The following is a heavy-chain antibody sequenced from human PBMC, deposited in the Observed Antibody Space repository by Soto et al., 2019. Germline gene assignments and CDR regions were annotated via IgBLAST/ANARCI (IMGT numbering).Heavy chain of an antibody. CDR1: AFTFSSYS. CDR2: ISRSGTTI. J-gene: IGHJ1*01. Sequence: GFLRLSCAASAFTFSSYSMNWFRQTPGKGLGCISYISRSGTTIYYADSVKGRFTISRDNARNSLFLQMDSLRDEDTAVYYCARGYDYVWGSYRPSGYFQRWGQGTLVTVSS. CDR3: ARGYDYVWGSYRPSGYFQR. D-gene: IGHD3-16*02. V-gene: IGHV3-48*02.